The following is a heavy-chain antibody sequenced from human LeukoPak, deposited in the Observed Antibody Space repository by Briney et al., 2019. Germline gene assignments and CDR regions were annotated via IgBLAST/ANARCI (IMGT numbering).Heavy chain of an antibody. D-gene: IGHD3-22*01. CDR1: GYSISSGYY. CDR3: AREKGENYESSGYVDY. CDR2: IYHSGST. J-gene: IGHJ4*02. V-gene: IGHV4-38-2*02. Sequence: SAETLSLTCTVSGYSISSGYYWGWIRPPPGKGLEWIGNIYHSGSTYYNPSLKSRAAISVDTAKNQFSLKLSSVTAADTAVYYCAREKGENYESSGYVDYWGQGTLVTVSS.